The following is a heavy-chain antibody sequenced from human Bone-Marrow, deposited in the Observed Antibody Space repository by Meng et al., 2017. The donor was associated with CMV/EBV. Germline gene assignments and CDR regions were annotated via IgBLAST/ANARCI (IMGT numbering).Heavy chain of an antibody. V-gene: IGHV1-2*02. CDR3: ARGSPLTGTLLAYCGGDCYSPAFDI. D-gene: IGHD2-21*01. Sequence: ASVKVSCKASGYTFTSYYMHWVRQAPGQGLEWMGWINPNSGGTNYAQKFQGRVTMTRDTSISTAYMELSRLRSDDTAVYYCARGSPLTGTLLAYCGGDCYSPAFDIWGQGTMVTV. J-gene: IGHJ3*02. CDR1: GYTFTSYY. CDR2: INPNSGGT.